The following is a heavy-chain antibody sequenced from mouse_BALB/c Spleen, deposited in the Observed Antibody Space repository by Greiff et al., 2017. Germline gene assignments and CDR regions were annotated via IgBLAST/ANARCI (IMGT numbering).Heavy chain of an antibody. CDR3: ARAEGYSLAY. Sequence: QVQLQQPGAELVKPGAPVKLSCKASGYTFTSYWMNWVKQRPGRGLEWIGRIDPSDSETHYNQKFKDKATLTVDKSSSTAYIQLSSLTSEDSAVYYCARAEGYSLAYWGQGTLVTVSA. CDR1: GYTFTSYW. D-gene: IGHD2-3*01. V-gene: IGHV1-69*02. J-gene: IGHJ3*01. CDR2: IDPSDSET.